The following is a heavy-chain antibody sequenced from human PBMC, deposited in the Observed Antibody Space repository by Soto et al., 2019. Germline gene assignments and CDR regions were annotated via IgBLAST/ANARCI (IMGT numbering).Heavy chain of an antibody. V-gene: IGHV1-8*02. J-gene: IGHJ5*02. Sequence: ASVKVSCKASGDPFTAYGLHWVRQAPGQRLEWMGWMNPNSGNTAYAQKFQGRVTMTRDTSKSTAFMELSSLTSEDTAVYYCARVEMATNSNWFDPWGQGTLVTVSS. D-gene: IGHD5-12*01. CDR3: ARVEMATNSNWFDP. CDR1: GDPFTAYG. CDR2: MNPNSGNT.